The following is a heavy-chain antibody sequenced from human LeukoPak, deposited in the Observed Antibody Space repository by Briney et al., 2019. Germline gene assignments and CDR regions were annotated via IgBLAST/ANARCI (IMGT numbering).Heavy chain of an antibody. CDR2: IYYSGST. V-gene: IGHV4-61*05. CDR1: GGSISSSSYY. CDR3: ARLEAPYSGYEYYGMDV. J-gene: IGHJ6*02. Sequence: SETPSLTCTVSGGSISSSSYYWGWIRQPPGKGLEWIGYIYYSGSTSYNPSLKSRVAISVDTSKNQFSLKLSSVTAADTAVYYCARLEAPYSGYEYYGMDVWGQGTTVTVSS. D-gene: IGHD1-26*01.